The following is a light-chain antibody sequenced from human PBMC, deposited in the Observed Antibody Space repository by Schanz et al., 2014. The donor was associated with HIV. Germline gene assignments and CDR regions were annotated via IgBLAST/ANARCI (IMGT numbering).Light chain of an antibody. CDR2: ENN. CDR1: SGSIAGDS. CDR3: QSYDDNNDSV. Sequence: NFMLTQPHSVSESPGRTVAISCTRSSGSIAGDSVQWYQHRPDSAPTLVISENNDRPSGVPDRFSGSMDMSSNSAFLTISGLKTEDEADYYCQSYDDNNDSVFGGGTKLTVL. J-gene: IGLJ3*02. V-gene: IGLV6-57*04.